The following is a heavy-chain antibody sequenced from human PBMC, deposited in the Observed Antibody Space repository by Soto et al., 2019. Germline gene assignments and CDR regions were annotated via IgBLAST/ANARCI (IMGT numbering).Heavy chain of an antibody. CDR3: ARNDGILTGTIDY. J-gene: IGHJ4*02. D-gene: IGHD3-9*01. V-gene: IGHV4-31*03. Sequence: SETLSLTCTVSGGSISSGGYYWSWIHQHPGKGLEWIGYIYYSGSTYYNPSLKSRVTISVDTSKNQFSLKLSSVTAADTAVYYCARNDGILTGTIDYWGQGTLVTVSS. CDR1: GGSISSGGYY. CDR2: IYYSGST.